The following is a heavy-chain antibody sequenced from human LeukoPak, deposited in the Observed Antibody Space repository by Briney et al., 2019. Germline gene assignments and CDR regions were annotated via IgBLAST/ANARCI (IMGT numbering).Heavy chain of an antibody. D-gene: IGHD3-22*01. CDR1: GGSISSSNYY. CDR2: IYYSGST. CDR3: AREHDSSGYTAFDI. V-gene: IGHV4-39*07. Sequence: SETLSLTCTVSGGSISSSNYYWGWIRQPPGKGLEWIGRIYYSGSTYYNPSLKSRVTISVDKSKNQFSLKLSSVTAADTAVYYCAREHDSSGYTAFDIWGQGTMVTVSS. J-gene: IGHJ3*02.